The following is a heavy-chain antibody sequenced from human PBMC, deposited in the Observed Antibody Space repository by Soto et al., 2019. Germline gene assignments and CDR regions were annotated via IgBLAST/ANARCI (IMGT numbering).Heavy chain of an antibody. J-gene: IGHJ4*02. D-gene: IGHD1-7*01. V-gene: IGHV3-33*01. CDR3: ARDGIGGTVFRGFCDY. Sequence: QKYLVESGGGVVQPGGSLRLSCVASGSIFSGSGMHWVRQAPGKGLEWVAVIWYDGSNKYYADSVKGRFTISRDNSKNMLYLQMDSLRAEDTAVYYCARDGIGGTVFRGFCDYWGQGTLVTVSS. CDR2: IWYDGSNK. CDR1: GSIFSGSG.